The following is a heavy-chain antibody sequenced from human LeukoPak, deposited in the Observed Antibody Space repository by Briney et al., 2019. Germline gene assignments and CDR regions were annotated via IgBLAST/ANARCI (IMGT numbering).Heavy chain of an antibody. J-gene: IGHJ4*02. CDR2: MNGDGSST. CDR1: GFTFSSSW. V-gene: IGHV3-74*01. Sequence: PGGSLRLSCAASGFTFSSSWMHWVRQAPGKGLVWVSRMNGDGSSTNYADSVKGRFTISRDNAKNTVYLQMNSPGVEDTAVYYCASPRSGGYFDYWGQGTLVTVSS. D-gene: IGHD3-10*01. CDR3: ASPRSGGYFDY.